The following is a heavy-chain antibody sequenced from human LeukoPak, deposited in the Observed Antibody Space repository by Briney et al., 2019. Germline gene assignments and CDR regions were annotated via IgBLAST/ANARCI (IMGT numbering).Heavy chain of an antibody. J-gene: IGHJ3*02. CDR2: INWNGGST. Sequence: PGGSLRLSCAASGFTCDDYGMSWVRQAPGKGLEWVSGINWNGGSTGYADSVKGRFTISRDNAKNSLYLQMNSLRAEDTALYYCARAVGSEYAFDIWGQGTMVTVSS. D-gene: IGHD2-15*01. V-gene: IGHV3-20*04. CDR1: GFTCDDYG. CDR3: ARAVGSEYAFDI.